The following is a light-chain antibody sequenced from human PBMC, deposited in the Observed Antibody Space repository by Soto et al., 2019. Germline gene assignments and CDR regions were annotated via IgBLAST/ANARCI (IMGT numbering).Light chain of an antibody. J-gene: IGKJ1*01. CDR2: GAS. V-gene: IGKV3-20*01. CDR3: QQYGSSLGWT. Sequence: EIVLTQSPGTLSLSPGERATLSCRASQSVSSRYLAWYQQKPGQAPRLLLYGASSRATGIPDRFSGSGSGTDFTLTISRLEPEDFAVYYCQQYGSSLGWTFGQGTKVDIK. CDR1: QSVSSRY.